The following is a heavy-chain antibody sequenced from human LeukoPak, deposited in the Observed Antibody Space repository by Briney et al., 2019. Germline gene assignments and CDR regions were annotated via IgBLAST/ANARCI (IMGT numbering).Heavy chain of an antibody. Sequence: GASVKVSCKASGYTFTSYDINWVRQATGQGLEWMGWMNPNSGNTGYAQKFQGRVTMTRNTSISTAYMELSSLRSEDTAVYYCARNQNPSPFYYYYGMDVWGQGTTVTVSS. V-gene: IGHV1-8*01. CDR1: GYTFTSYD. CDR3: ARNQNPSPFYYYYGMDV. CDR2: MNPNSGNT. D-gene: IGHD1-14*01. J-gene: IGHJ6*02.